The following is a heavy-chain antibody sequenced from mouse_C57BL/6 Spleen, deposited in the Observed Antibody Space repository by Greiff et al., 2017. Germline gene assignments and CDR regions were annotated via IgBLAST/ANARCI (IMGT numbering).Heavy chain of an antibody. J-gene: IGHJ2*01. Sequence: QVQLQQSGPELVKPGASVKLSCKASGYTFTSYAINWVKQRPGQGLEWIGWISPRDGSTKYNEKFKGKATLTVDTSSSTAYMELHSLTSEDSAVYFCARKADYGYYFDYWGQGTTLTVSS. CDR1: GYTFTSYA. D-gene: IGHD2-4*01. CDR2: ISPRDGST. V-gene: IGHV1-85*01. CDR3: ARKADYGYYFDY.